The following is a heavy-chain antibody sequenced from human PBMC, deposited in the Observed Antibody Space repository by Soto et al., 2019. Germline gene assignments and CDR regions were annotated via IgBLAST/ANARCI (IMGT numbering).Heavy chain of an antibody. D-gene: IGHD2-21*02. V-gene: IGHV5-51*01. CDR3: ARASRVVTTIPFDFDF. CDR1: GYTFTTYW. CDR2: IFPGDYDV. J-gene: IGHJ3*01. Sequence: PGESLKISCQGSGYTFTTYWVGWVRLMPGKGLEWVGIIFPGDYDVKYSPSFEGRVTISVDKSSSTAYLQWDSLKASDTATYFCARASRVVTTIPFDFDFWGQGTMVTVSS.